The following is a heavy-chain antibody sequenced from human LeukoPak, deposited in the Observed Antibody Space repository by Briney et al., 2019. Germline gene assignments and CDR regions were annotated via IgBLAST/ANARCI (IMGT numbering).Heavy chain of an antibody. CDR1: GGSISSYY. Sequence: PSETLSLTCTVSGGSISSYYWSWIRQPPGKGLEWIGTIYHSGSTSYNPSLKSRVTISVDTSKNQSSLKLSSVTAADTAIYYCASLWAYDSSGHSDFWGQGTLVTVSS. J-gene: IGHJ4*02. V-gene: IGHV4-59*01. CDR2: IYHSGST. CDR3: ASLWAYDSSGHSDF. D-gene: IGHD3-22*01.